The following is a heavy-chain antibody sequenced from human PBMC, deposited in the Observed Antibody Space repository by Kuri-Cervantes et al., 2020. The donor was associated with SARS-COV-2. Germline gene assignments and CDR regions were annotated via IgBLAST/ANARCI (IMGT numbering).Heavy chain of an antibody. CDR3: ARGRDFWSGYQDSYYYYYYMDV. D-gene: IGHD3-3*01. CDR1: GFTFSSYW. J-gene: IGHJ6*03. V-gene: IGHV3-21*01. CDR2: ISSSSSYI. Sequence: GGSLRLSCAASGFTFSSYWMHWVRQAPGKGLVWVSSISSSSSYIYYADSVKGRFTISRDNAKNSLYLQMNSLRAEDTAVYYCARGRDFWSGYQDSYYYYYYMDVWGKGTTVTVSS.